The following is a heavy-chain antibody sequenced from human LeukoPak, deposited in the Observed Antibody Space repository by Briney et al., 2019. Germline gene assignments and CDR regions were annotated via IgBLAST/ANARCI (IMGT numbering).Heavy chain of an antibody. J-gene: IGHJ6*02. CDR3: AKKRYEDGTSSPGYLDV. CDR1: GFTFTTFA. V-gene: IGHV3-23*01. CDR2: ISGSGYTT. Sequence: PGGSLRLSCAASGFTFTTFAMNWVRQAPGEGLEWVSVISGSGYTTHYADSVKGRFTISRDNFENMVYLQMNSLRAEDTAVYYCAKKRYEDGTSSPGYLDVWGQGTTVTVSS. D-gene: IGHD1-1*01.